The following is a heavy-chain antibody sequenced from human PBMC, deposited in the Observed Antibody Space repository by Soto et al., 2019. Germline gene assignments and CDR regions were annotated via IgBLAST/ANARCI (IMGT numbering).Heavy chain of an antibody. CDR2: MNPNSGNT. CDR1: GYTFTSYD. J-gene: IGHJ4*02. CDR3: ARGLLWFGELFPTEY. V-gene: IGHV1-8*01. D-gene: IGHD3-10*01. Sequence: QVQLVQSGAEVKKPGASVKVSCKASGYTFTSYDINWVRQATGQGLEWMGWMNPNSGNTGYAQKFQGRVTTTRNTSISTDYMELSSLRSEDTAVYYCARGLLWFGELFPTEYWGQGTLVTVSS.